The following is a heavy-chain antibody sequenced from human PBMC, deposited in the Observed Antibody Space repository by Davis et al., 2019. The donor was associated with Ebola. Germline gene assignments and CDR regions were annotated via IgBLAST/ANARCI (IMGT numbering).Heavy chain of an antibody. CDR2: ISHTGDST. Sequence: GESLKISCAASGFTFNFYAMTWVRQAPGKGLEWVSSISHTGDSTYYADSVKGRFTISRDTSTNTLYLQMNSLRAEDTAVYFCVRDSYTLVVASNWFDPWGQGTLVTVSS. V-gene: IGHV3-23*01. J-gene: IGHJ5*02. D-gene: IGHD3-22*01. CDR1: GFTFNFYA. CDR3: VRDSYTLVVASNWFDP.